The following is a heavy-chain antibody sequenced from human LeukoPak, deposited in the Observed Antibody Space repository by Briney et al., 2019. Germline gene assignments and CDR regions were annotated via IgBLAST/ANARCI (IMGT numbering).Heavy chain of an antibody. Sequence: SETLSLTCTVSGGSISSYYWSWIRQPPGKGLEWIGYIYYSGSTNYNPSLKSRVTISVDTSKNQFSLKLSSVTAADTAVYYCARAKRSAETGYYFDYWGQGTLVTVSS. CDR3: ARAKRSAETGYYFDY. CDR2: IYYSGST. CDR1: GGSISSYY. D-gene: IGHD6-19*01. J-gene: IGHJ4*02. V-gene: IGHV4-59*01.